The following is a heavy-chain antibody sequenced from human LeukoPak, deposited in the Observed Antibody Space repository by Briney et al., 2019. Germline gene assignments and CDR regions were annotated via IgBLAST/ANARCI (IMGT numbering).Heavy chain of an antibody. CDR1: GGSISSSSYY. V-gene: IGHV4-39*07. CDR2: IYYSGST. D-gene: IGHD4-17*01. CDR3: ARVNGDYQAHNWFDP. Sequence: SETLSLTCTVSGGSISSSSYYWGWIRQPPGKGLEWIGSIYYSGSTYYNPSLKSRVTVPVDTSKNQFSLKLSSVTAADTAVYYCARVNGDYQAHNWFDPWGQGTLVTVSS. J-gene: IGHJ5*02.